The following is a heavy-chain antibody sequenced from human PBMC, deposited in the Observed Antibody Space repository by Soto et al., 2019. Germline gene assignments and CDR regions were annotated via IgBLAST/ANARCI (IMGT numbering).Heavy chain of an antibody. D-gene: IGHD4-17*01. J-gene: IGHJ6*02. CDR3: ARDRFWDYGDYSYYYGMDV. CDR2: IYYSGST. Sequence: QVQLQESGPGLVKPSETLSLTCTVSGGSISSYYWSWIRQPPGKGLEWIGYIYYSGSTNYNPSLKSRVTISVDTSKNQFSLKLSSVTAADTAVYYCARDRFWDYGDYSYYYGMDVWGQGTTVTVSS. V-gene: IGHV4-59*01. CDR1: GGSISSYY.